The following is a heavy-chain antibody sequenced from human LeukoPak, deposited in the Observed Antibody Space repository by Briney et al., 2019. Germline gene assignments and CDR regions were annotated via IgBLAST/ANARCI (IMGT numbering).Heavy chain of an antibody. CDR2: IKQDGSAR. CDR3: ARDLILYYYDSSGYYFDY. D-gene: IGHD3-22*01. J-gene: IGHJ4*02. Sequence: GGSLRLSCAASGFTFSDSWMSWVRQAPGKGLEWVANIKQDGSARYYVDSVKGRFTISRDNAKNSLYLQMNSLRAEDTAVYYCARDLILYYYDSSGYYFDYWGQGALVTVSS. CDR1: GFTFSDSW. V-gene: IGHV3-7*05.